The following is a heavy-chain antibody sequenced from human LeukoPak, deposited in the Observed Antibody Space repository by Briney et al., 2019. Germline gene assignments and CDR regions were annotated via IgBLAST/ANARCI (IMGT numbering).Heavy chain of an antibody. CDR1: GFTFSSYW. CDR2: IKQDGSER. V-gene: IGHV3-7*01. CDR3: ARDLRRYSYEYSDY. D-gene: IGHD5-18*01. J-gene: IGHJ4*02. Sequence: GGSLRLSCAASGFTFSSYWMSWVRQAPGKGLEWVANIKQDGSERYYVDSVKGRFTISRDNAKNSLYLQMNSLRAEDTAVYYCARDLRRYSYEYSDYWGQGTLVTVSS.